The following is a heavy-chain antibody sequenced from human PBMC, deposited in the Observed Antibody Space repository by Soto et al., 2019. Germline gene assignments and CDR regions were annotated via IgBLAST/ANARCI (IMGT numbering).Heavy chain of an antibody. CDR1: GGSISSGGYS. Sequence: SETLSLTCAVSGGSISSGGYSWSWIRQPPGKGLEWIGYIYHSGSTYYNPSLKSRVTISVDRSKNQFSLKLSSVTAADTAVYYCARQYDFWNGYYTYNWFDPWGQGTLVTVSS. CDR3: ARQYDFWNGYYTYNWFDP. V-gene: IGHV4-30-2*01. J-gene: IGHJ5*02. D-gene: IGHD3-3*01. CDR2: IYHSGST.